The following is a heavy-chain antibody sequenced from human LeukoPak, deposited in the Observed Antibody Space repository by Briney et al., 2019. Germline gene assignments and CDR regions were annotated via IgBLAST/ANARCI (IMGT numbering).Heavy chain of an antibody. CDR2: ISAYNGNT. J-gene: IGHJ4*02. D-gene: IGHD3-3*01. Sequence: ASVKVSCKASGYTFAKYAIHWVRQAPGQGLEWMGWISAYNGNTNYAQKLQGRVTMTTDTSTSTAYMELRSLRSDDTAVYYCARYTNDFWSGYHYGYYFDYWGQGTLVTVSS. CDR3: ARYTNDFWSGYHYGYYFDY. V-gene: IGHV1-18*04. CDR1: GYTFAKYA.